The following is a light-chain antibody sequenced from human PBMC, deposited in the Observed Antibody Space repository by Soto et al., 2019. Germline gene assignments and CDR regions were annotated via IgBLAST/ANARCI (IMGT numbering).Light chain of an antibody. CDR3: QQRSNWPGT. J-gene: IGKJ1*01. CDR1: QSVSSY. V-gene: IGKV3-11*01. CDR2: DAS. Sequence: EIVLTQSPATLSLSPGERANLSCRASQSVSSYLAWYQQKPGQAPRLLIYDASNRATGIPARFSGSGSGTDFTLTISSLEPEDFAVYYCQQRSNWPGTFGQGTKVDIK.